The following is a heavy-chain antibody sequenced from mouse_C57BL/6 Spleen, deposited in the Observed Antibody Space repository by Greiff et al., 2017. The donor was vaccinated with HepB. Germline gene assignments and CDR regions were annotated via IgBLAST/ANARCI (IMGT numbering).Heavy chain of an antibody. Sequence: QVQLQQPGAELVMPGASVKLSCKASGYTFTSYWMHWVKQRPGQGLEWIGEIDPSDSYTNYNQKFKGKSTLTVDKSSSTAYMQLSSLTSEDSAVYYCARGVYRAMDYWGQGTSVTVSS. CDR2: IDPSDSYT. J-gene: IGHJ4*01. CDR3: ARGVYRAMDY. CDR1: GYTFTSYW. V-gene: IGHV1-69*01.